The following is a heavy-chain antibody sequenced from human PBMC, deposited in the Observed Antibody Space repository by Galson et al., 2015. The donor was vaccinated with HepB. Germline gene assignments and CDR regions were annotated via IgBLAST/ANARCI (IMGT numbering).Heavy chain of an antibody. J-gene: IGHJ4*02. Sequence: LRLSCAASGFTFSSYAIHWVRQAPGKGLEWVALISYDGTYKYYAASVKGRFTISRDNSKKTLYLQMNSLRTEDTAVYYCARFVRDHLVLDYWGQGTLVTVSS. D-gene: IGHD4/OR15-4a*01. V-gene: IGHV3-30*04. CDR2: ISYDGTYK. CDR3: ARFVRDHLVLDY. CDR1: GFTFSSYA.